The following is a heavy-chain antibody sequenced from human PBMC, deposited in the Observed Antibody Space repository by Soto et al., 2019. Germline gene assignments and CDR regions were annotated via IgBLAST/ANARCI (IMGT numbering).Heavy chain of an antibody. J-gene: IGHJ6*02. CDR2: INPNSGGT. D-gene: IGHD6-13*01. CDR1: GYTFTGYY. V-gene: IGHV1-2*02. CDR3: ARVTDSSSWYFQYYYYGMDV. Sequence: ASVKVSCKASGYTFTGYYMHWVRQAPGQGLEWMGWINPNSGGTNYAQKFQGGVTMTRDTSISTAYMELSRLRSDDTAVYYCARVTDSSSWYFQYYYYGMDVWGQGTTVTVSS.